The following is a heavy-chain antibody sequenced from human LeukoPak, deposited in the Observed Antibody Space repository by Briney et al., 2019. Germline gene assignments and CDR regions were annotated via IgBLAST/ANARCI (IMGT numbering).Heavy chain of an antibody. J-gene: IGHJ4*02. V-gene: IGHV3-30*18. CDR3: AKDLVSSSSWYVLDY. Sequence: GGSLRLSCAASGFTFSSYGMHWVRQAPGKGLEWVAVISYDGSNKYYADSVKGRFTISRDNSKNTLYLQMNSLRAEDTAVYYCAKDLVSSSSWYVLDYWGQGTLVTVSS. CDR2: ISYDGSNK. D-gene: IGHD6-13*01. CDR1: GFTFSSYG.